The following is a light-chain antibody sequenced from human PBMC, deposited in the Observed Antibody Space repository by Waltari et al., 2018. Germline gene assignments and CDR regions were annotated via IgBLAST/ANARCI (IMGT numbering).Light chain of an antibody. J-gene: IGLJ1*01. CDR2: NDK. Sequence: SYVLTHPPSLSVSPAHTARITCPGVALPKQYGFWYQQKRGQAPAMIIYNDKERPSAIPDRFSGSSSGTTVTLIISGVRAEDEADYYCQSIDASGVYYVFGGGTKLTVL. CDR3: QSIDASGVYYV. CDR1: ALPKQY. V-gene: IGLV3-25*03.